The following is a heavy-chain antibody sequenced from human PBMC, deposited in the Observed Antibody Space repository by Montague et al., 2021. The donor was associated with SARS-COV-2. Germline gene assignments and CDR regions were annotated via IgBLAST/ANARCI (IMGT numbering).Heavy chain of an antibody. J-gene: IGHJ5*02. D-gene: IGHD2-15*01. CDR1: GGSINSSY. CDR3: AREDRWNWFDP. CDR2: IYYRGST. V-gene: IGHV4-59*01. Sequence: SETLSLTCTVSGGSINSSYCSWIRQPPGKGLLLIGYIYYRGSTNYNPSLKTRVTISVDTSKNQFSLKLNSMTAADTAVYYCAREDRWNWFDPWGQGTLVIVSS.